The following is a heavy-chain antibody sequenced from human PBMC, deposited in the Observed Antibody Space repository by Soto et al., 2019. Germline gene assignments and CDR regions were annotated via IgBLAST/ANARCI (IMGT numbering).Heavy chain of an antibody. CDR2: MYPGDSDT. Sequence: GESLKISCRGSGYDFNTNWFGWVRQLPGKGLEWVGIMYPGDSDTRYNPSLQGHVTLSADVTVSTAFLQWRSLKTSDTGMYFCARLPRDCNKTSCYYADHWGHGTLVTVSS. V-gene: IGHV5-51*01. J-gene: IGHJ4*01. D-gene: IGHD2-2*01. CDR1: GYDFNTNW. CDR3: ARLPRDCNKTSCYYADH.